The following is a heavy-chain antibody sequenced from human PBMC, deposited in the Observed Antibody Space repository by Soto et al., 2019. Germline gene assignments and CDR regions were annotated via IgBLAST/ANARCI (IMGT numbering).Heavy chain of an antibody. CDR2: NIPIFGTA. V-gene: IGHV1-69*13. CDR1: GGTFSSYA. Sequence: SVKVSCKASGGTFSSYAISWVRQAPGQGFEWMGGNIPIFGTANYAQKFQGRVTITADESTSTAYMELSSLRSEDTAVYYCARDMVRGASPRLAGLRVWGQGTTVTVSS. D-gene: IGHD3-10*01. J-gene: IGHJ6*02. CDR3: ARDMVRGASPRLAGLRV.